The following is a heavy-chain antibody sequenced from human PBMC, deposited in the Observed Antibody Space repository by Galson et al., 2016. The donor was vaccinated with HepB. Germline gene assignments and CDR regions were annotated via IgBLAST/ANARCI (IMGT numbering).Heavy chain of an antibody. D-gene: IGHD4-17*01. CDR3: ARRNGDPLYYYFDY. CDR1: GFTFGTYA. CDR2: ISGDGVHT. Sequence: SLRLSCAASGFTFGTYAMCWVRQAPGGGLECVSSISGDGVHTYYAYSVRGRFAISRDNSKNTLYLQMSSLSAEDTAVYYCARRNGDPLYYYFDYWSRGTLVSVSS. J-gene: IGHJ4*02. V-gene: IGHV3-23*01.